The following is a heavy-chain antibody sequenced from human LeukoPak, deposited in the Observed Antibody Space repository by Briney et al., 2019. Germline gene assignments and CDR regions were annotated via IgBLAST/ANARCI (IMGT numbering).Heavy chain of an antibody. J-gene: IGHJ4*02. V-gene: IGHV3-53*01. CDR3: ARGAGNTVSSRFFDY. Sequence: GGSLRLSCAASGFTVSSNYMNWVRQAPGKGLEWVSVIYGGSSTYYADSVKGRFTISRDNSKSTLYLQMNSLRPEDTAVYYCARGAGNTVSSRFFDYWGRGTLVTVSS. D-gene: IGHD5/OR15-5a*01. CDR1: GFTVSSNY. CDR2: IYGGSST.